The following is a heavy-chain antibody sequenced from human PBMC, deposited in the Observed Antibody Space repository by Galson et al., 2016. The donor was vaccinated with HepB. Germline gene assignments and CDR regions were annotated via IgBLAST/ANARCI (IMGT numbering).Heavy chain of an antibody. CDR2: VYSGGST. CDR1: GFTVSNNY. D-gene: IGHD3-10*01. Sequence: SLRLSCAASGFTVSNNYMRWVRQAPGKGLEWVSLVYSGGSTYYADSVKGRFTISRDNSRNTLYLQMNSLGTEDTAVYYCAKLPRFGVDSWGQGTLVTVSS. CDR3: AKLPRFGVDS. V-gene: IGHV3-66*04. J-gene: IGHJ4*02.